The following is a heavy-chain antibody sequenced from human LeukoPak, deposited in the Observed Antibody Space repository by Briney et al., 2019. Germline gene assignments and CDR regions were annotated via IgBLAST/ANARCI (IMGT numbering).Heavy chain of an antibody. V-gene: IGHV3-7*01. CDR3: VRDGGVSGYDLLDY. D-gene: IGHD5-12*01. CDR1: GFTFSNYW. Sequence: GGSLRLSCAASGFTFSNYWMTWARQAPGKGLEWVAHINQDGSEEHYTDSVKARFTISRDNAKNSLSLQMNSLRAEDTAVYYCVRDGGVSGYDLLDYWGQGTLVTVSS. CDR2: INQDGSEE. J-gene: IGHJ4*02.